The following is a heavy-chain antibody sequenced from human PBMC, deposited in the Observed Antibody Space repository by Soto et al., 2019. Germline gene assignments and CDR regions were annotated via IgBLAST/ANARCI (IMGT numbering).Heavy chain of an antibody. V-gene: IGHV3-23*01. Sequence: EVQLLQSGGGLVQPVGSLRLSCAASGFIFSNYAMNWFRQAPGKGLEWVSIVTSRGDTTYYADSVKGRFTISRDNSKNTLYLQVNSLTAEDTAVYYCAKDRLGGGLDYWGQGTLVSVSS. J-gene: IGHJ4*02. CDR1: GFIFSNYA. D-gene: IGHD3-16*01. CDR3: AKDRLGGGLDY. CDR2: VTSRGDTT.